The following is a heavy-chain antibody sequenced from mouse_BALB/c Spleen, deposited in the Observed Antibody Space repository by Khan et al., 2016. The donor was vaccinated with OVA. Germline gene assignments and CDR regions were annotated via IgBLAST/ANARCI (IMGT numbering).Heavy chain of an antibody. V-gene: IGHV5-6-5*01. D-gene: IGHD1-1*01. J-gene: IGHJ2*01. CDR1: GFTFRNYA. CDR2: ISSGGST. CDR3: ARAYDYFDY. Sequence: EVELVESGGGLVKPGGSLKLSCAASGFTFRNYAMSWVRQTPEKRLEWVASISSGGSTYYPDSVKGRFTLSRDNARNILYLQMSSLRSEDTAMYYCARAYDYFDYWGQGTTLTVSS.